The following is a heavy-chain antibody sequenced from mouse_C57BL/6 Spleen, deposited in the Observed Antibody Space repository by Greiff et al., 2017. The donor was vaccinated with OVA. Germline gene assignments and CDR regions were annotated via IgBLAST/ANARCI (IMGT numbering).Heavy chain of an antibody. J-gene: IGHJ2*01. CDR2: IYPGDGDT. CDR3: AQTLYFDY. Sequence: VQLQESGPELVKPGASVKISCKASGYAFSSSWMNWVKQRPGKGLEWIGRIYPGDGDTNYNGKFKGKATLTADKSSSTAYMQLSSLTSEDSAVYFCAQTLYFDYWGQGTTLTVSS. CDR1: GYAFSSSW. V-gene: IGHV1-82*01.